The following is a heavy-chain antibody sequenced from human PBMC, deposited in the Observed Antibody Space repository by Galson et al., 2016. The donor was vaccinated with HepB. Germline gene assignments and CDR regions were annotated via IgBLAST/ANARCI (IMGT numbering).Heavy chain of an antibody. CDR3: AISLWFGEMSDVGFDY. CDR2: IYPDDSET. J-gene: IGHJ4*02. Sequence: QSGAEVKKAGESLKISCKGSGYSFNTYWIGWVRQVPGKGLEWVGIIYPDDSETRYSPAFQGQVTISADKSTSTAFLHWTSLKASDSAIYYCAISLWFGEMSDVGFDYWGQGSLVTVSP. CDR1: GYSFNTYW. D-gene: IGHD3-10*01. V-gene: IGHV5-51*01.